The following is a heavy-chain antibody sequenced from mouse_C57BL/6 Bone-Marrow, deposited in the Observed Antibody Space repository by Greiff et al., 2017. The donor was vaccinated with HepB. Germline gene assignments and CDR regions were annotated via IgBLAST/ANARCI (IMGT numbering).Heavy chain of an antibody. CDR2: IDPSDSYT. CDR3: AIYYDGDY. D-gene: IGHD2-4*01. CDR1: GYTFTSYW. J-gene: IGHJ2*01. Sequence: VQLQQSGAELVRPGTSVKLSCKASGYTFTSYWMHWVKQRPGQCLEWIGVIDPSDSYTNYNQKFKGKATLTVDTSSSTAYMQLSSLTSEDSAVYYCAIYYDGDYWGQGTTLTVSS. V-gene: IGHV1-59*01.